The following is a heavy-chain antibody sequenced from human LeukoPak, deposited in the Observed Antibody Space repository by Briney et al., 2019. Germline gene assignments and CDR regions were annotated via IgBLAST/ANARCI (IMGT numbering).Heavy chain of an antibody. CDR2: IYYSGST. V-gene: IGHV4-39*01. D-gene: IGHD3-22*01. J-gene: IGHJ4*02. CDR3: ARRGYDSSGYYRNY. Sequence: PSETLSLTRTVSGGSISSSSYYWGWIRQPPGKGLEWIGSIYYSGSTYYNPSLKSRVTISVDTSKNQFSLKLSSVTAADTAVYYCARRGYDSSGYYRNYWGQGTLVTVSS. CDR1: GGSISSSSYY.